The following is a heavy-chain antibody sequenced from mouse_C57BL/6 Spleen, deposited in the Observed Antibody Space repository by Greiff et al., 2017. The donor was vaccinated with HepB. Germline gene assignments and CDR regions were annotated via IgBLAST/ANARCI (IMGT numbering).Heavy chain of an antibody. V-gene: IGHV1-72*01. J-gene: IGHJ2*01. CDR1: GYTFTSYW. D-gene: IGHD1-1*01. CDR2: IDPNSGGT. Sequence: VQLQQPGAELVKPGASVKLSCKASGYTFTSYWMHWVKQRPGRGLEWIGRIDPNSGGTKYNEKFKSKATLTVDKPSSTAYMQLSSLTSEDSAVYDCARGDGSSALYFDYWGQGTTLTVSS. CDR3: ARGDGSSALYFDY.